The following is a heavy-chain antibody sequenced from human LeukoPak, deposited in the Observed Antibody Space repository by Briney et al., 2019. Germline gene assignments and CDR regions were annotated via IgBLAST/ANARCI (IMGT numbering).Heavy chain of an antibody. Sequence: GGSLRLSCAASGFTFSNYWMGWVRQPPGKGLQWVANIKEDGSEKYYVDSVKGRFTISRDNAKNLVYLQMNSLRVEDTAVYYCARVPSQLPFDYWGQGTLVTVSS. V-gene: IGHV3-7*01. CDR2: IKEDGSEK. D-gene: IGHD2-2*01. CDR1: GFTFSNYW. J-gene: IGHJ4*02. CDR3: ARVPSQLPFDY.